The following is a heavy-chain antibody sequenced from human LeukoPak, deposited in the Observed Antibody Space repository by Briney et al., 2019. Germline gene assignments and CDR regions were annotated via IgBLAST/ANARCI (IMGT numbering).Heavy chain of an antibody. CDR1: GFTFDDYA. D-gene: IGHD4-17*01. V-gene: IGHV3-43*02. CDR2: ISGDCGST. Sequence: GGSLRLSCAASGFTFDDYAMHWVRQAPGKGLEWVSLISGDCGSTYYADSVKGRFTISRDNSKNSLYLQMNSLRTEDTALYYCAKNGPSNDDYVPIDYWGQGTLVTVCS. J-gene: IGHJ4*02. CDR3: AKNGPSNDDYVPIDY.